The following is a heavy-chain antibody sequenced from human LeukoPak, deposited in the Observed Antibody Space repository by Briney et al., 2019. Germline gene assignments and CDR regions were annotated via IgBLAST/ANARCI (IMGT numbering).Heavy chain of an antibody. V-gene: IGHV4-30-2*01. D-gene: IGHD3-10*01. CDR1: GGSISSGGYS. J-gene: IGHJ4*02. CDR2: INHSGST. Sequence: SQTLSLTCAVSGGSISSGGYSWSWIRQPPGKGLEWIGYINHSGSTNYNPSLKSRVTISVDTSKNQFSLKLSSVTAADTAVYYCARVRLWFGEYYFDYWGQGTLVTVSS. CDR3: ARVRLWFGEYYFDY.